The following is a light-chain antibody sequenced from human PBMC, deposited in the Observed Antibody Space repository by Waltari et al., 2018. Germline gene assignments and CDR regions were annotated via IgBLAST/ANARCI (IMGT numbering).Light chain of an antibody. J-gene: IGKJ1*01. Sequence: DIVMTQSPDSLAVSLGERATVNCKSSQGVLYSSTNKNYLAWYQQRPGQPPKLLIYWASTRESGVPDRFSGSGSGTDFTLTISSLQAEDVAVYYCHQYSSTPWTFGQGTKVEIK. CDR1: QGVLYSSTNKNY. CDR3: HQYSSTPWT. V-gene: IGKV4-1*01. CDR2: WAS.